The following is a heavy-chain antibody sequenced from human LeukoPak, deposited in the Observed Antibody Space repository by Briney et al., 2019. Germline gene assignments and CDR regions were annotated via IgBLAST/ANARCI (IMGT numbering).Heavy chain of an antibody. CDR1: GFTFSSYA. CDR3: AKGQGELRRGYYYYYMDV. CDR2: ISGSGGST. D-gene: IGHD1-26*01. V-gene: IGHV3-23*01. Sequence: PGGSLRLSCAASGFTFSSYAMRWVRQAPGRGLEWVSAISGSGGSTYYADSVEGRFTISRDNSKNTLYLQMNSLRAEDTAVYYCAKGQGELRRGYYYYYMDVWGKGTTVTVYS. J-gene: IGHJ6*03.